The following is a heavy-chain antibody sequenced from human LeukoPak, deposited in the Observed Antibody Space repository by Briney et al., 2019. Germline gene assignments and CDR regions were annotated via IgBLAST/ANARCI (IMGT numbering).Heavy chain of an antibody. J-gene: IGHJ4*02. CDR2: INAGNGNT. D-gene: IGHD4-17*01. Sequence: VASVNVSCTASGYTFTIYAMHWVRQAPGQRLEWMGWINAGNGNTKYSQKFQGRVTITRDTSASTAYMELSSLRSEDTAVYYCARRLNGAHFDYWAREPWSPSPQ. CDR3: ARRLNGAHFDY. CDR1: GYTFTIYA. V-gene: IGHV1-3*01.